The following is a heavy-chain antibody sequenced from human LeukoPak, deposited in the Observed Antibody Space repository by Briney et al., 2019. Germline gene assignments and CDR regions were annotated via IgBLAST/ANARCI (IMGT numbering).Heavy chain of an antibody. Sequence: KPSETLSLTCTVSGGSISSSSYYWGWIRQPPGKGLEWIGSIYYSGSTYYNPSLKSRVTIPVDTSKNQFSLKLSSVTAADTAVYYCANAGYSSGYYYWFDPWGQGTLVTVSS. CDR3: ANAGYSSGYYYWFDP. J-gene: IGHJ5*02. D-gene: IGHD3-22*01. V-gene: IGHV4-39*01. CDR2: IYYSGST. CDR1: GGSISSSSYY.